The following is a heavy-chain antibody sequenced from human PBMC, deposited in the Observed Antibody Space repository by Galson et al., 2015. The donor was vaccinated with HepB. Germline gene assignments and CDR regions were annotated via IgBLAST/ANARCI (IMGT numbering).Heavy chain of an antibody. CDR1: GFTVSSNY. CDR2: VYSDGNT. J-gene: IGHJ4*02. V-gene: IGHV3-66*01. D-gene: IGHD3-3*01. Sequence: SLRLSCAASGFTVSSNYVSWVRQAPGRGLEWVSLVYSDGNTHYADSVKGRFTISRDSSKNTLYLQMNSLRAEDTAVYYCASTIFGVLSPVDYWGQGTLVTVSS. CDR3: ASTIFGVLSPVDY.